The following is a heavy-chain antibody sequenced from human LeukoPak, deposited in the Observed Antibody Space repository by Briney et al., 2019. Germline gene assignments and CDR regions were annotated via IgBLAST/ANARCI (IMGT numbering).Heavy chain of an antibody. J-gene: IGHJ4*02. D-gene: IGHD3-22*01. CDR1: GFTFSSYS. V-gene: IGHV3-21*06. CDR3: ARGTYYYDSSGYYEPDY. Sequence: GGSLRLSCAASGFTFSSYSMNWVRQAPGKGLEWDSSISETGTYIYYADSVKGRFTISRDNAKNTLYLQMNSLRAEDTAVYYCARGTYYYDSSGYYEPDYWGQGTLVTVSS. CDR2: ISETGTYI.